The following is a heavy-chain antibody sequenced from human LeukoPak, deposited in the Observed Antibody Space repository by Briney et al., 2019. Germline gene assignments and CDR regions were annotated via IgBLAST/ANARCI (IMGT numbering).Heavy chain of an antibody. Sequence: SETLSLTCAVSGDSFSSNYWWTWIRQYPGKGLQWVGAISNSGTTKYNPALSSRVIISLDKSQNQFSLSLKSVTVADRAVYYCTTVRRGCSSSSCYFENWGQGALVTVSP. CDR2: ISNSGTT. J-gene: IGHJ4*02. CDR1: GDSFSSNYW. CDR3: TTVRRGCSSSSCYFEN. V-gene: IGHV4-4*02. D-gene: IGHD2-15*01.